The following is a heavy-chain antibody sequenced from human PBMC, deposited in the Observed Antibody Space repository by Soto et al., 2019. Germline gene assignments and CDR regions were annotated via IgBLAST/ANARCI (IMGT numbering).Heavy chain of an antibody. CDR2: IYSGGST. CDR3: ARDRADRSFDY. D-gene: IGHD6-6*01. J-gene: IGHJ4*02. Sequence: EVQLVEPGGGLIQPGGSLRLSCAASGFTVSSNYMSWVRQAPGKGLEWVSVIYSGGSTYYADSVKGRFTISRNNSKNTLYLQMNSLRAEDTAVYYCARDRADRSFDYWGQGTLVTVSS. CDR1: GFTVSSNY. V-gene: IGHV3-53*01.